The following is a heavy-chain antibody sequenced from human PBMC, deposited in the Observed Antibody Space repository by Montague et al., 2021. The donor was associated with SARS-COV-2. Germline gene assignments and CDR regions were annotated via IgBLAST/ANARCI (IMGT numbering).Heavy chain of an antibody. CDR3: ARQRSGGLVFTPRFFDY. CDR1: GGSISSSSYY. J-gene: IGHJ4*01. D-gene: IGHD6-19*01. V-gene: IGHV4-39*01. Sequence: SETLSLTCTVSGGSISSSSYYWGWIRQPPGKGLEWIGSIYYSGSTYYNPSLKGRVTISVDTSKNQFSLKLSSVTAADTAVYYCARQRSGGLVFTPRFFDYWGHGALVTVSS. CDR2: IYYSGST.